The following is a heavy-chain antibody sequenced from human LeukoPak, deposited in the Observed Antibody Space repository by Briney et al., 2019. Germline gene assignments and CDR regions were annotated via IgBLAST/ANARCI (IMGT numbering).Heavy chain of an antibody. CDR3: ARAGDGDYVHWFDP. J-gene: IGHJ5*02. V-gene: IGHV4-59*01. Sequence: SETLSLTCTVSGGPISTYYRSWIRRPPGKGVEWIGYIHYSGSTNYNPSLKSRVTISVDTSKNQLSLKLSSVTAADTAVFYCARAGDGDYVHWFDPWGQGTLVTVSS. CDR2: IHYSGST. D-gene: IGHD4-17*01. CDR1: GGPISTYY.